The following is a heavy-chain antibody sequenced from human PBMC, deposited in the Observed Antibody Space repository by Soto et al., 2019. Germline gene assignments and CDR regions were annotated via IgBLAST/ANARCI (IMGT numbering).Heavy chain of an antibody. CDR1: GGTFSSYA. CDR2: IIPIFGTA. J-gene: IGHJ5*02. Sequence: ASVKVSCKASGGTFSSYAISWVRQAPGQGLEWMGGIIPIFGTANYAQKFQGRVTITADEPTSTAYMELSSLRSEDTAVYYCARVAAADGGWFDPWGQGTLVTVSS. D-gene: IGHD6-13*01. V-gene: IGHV1-69*13. CDR3: ARVAAADGGWFDP.